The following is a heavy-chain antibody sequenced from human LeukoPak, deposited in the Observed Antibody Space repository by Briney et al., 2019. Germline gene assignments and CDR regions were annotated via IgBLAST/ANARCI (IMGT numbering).Heavy chain of an antibody. V-gene: IGHV4-39*01. CDR2: IYSSGST. J-gene: IGHJ4*02. Sequence: SETLSLNCSVSGCSLSSISYFWGWIRQPPGEGLEGIGNIYSSGSTYNNPSLKSRVIISVDTSKNQFSLKLTSVTAADTAVYYCARQGVVGATGFDYWGQGTLVTVSS. CDR1: GCSLSSISYF. CDR3: ARQGVVGATGFDY. D-gene: IGHD1-26*01.